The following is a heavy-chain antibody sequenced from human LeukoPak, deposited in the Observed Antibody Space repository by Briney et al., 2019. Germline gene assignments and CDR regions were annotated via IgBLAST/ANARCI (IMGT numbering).Heavy chain of an antibody. D-gene: IGHD3-22*01. CDR1: DYSISSGYY. CDR3: ARGRITMIH. V-gene: IGHV4-38-2*01. J-gene: IGHJ4*02. CDR2: IYHTGSP. Sequence: PSETLSLTCAVSDYSISSGYYWGWIRQPPGKGLEWIGTIYHTGSPYYNPSLKSRVTISVDTSKNQFSLKLTSVTAADTAVYYCARGRITMIHWGQGTLVTVSS.